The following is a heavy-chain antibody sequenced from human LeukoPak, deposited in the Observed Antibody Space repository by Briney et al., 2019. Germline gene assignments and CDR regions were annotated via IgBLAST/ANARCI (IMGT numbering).Heavy chain of an antibody. Sequence: SETLSLTCTVSGYSISSGYYWGWIRQPPGKGLEWIGSIYHSGSTYYNPSLKSRVTISVDTSKNQFSLKLSSVIAADTAVYYCARSEGYSSSSFQWGQGTLVTVSS. CDR1: GYSISSGYY. V-gene: IGHV4-38-2*02. CDR3: ARSEGYSSSSFQ. D-gene: IGHD6-6*01. CDR2: IYHSGST. J-gene: IGHJ4*02.